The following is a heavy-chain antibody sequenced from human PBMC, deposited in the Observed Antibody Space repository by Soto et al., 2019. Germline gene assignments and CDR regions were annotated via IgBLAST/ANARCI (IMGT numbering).Heavy chain of an antibody. J-gene: IGHJ6*03. V-gene: IGHV1-18*01. CDR1: GYTFTSYG. Sequence: ASVKVSCKASGYTFTSYGISWVLQAPGQGLEWMGWISAYNGNTNYAQKLQGRVTMTTDTSTSTAYMELRSLRSDDTAVYYCARGGIFGALYYYYYMDVWGKGTTVTVSS. CDR3: ARGGIFGALYYYYYMDV. D-gene: IGHD3-3*01. CDR2: ISAYNGNT.